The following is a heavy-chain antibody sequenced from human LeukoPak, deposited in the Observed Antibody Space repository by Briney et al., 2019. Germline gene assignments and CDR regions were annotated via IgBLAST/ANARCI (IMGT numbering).Heavy chain of an antibody. V-gene: IGHV4-59*01. CDR2: IYYSGST. J-gene: IGHJ4*02. CDR1: GGSISSYY. CDR3: ARGPERWLQLGFDY. D-gene: IGHD5-24*01. Sequence: SETLSLTCTVSGGSISSYYWSWIRQPPGKGLEWIGYIYYSGSTNYNPSLKSRVTISVDTSKNQFPLKLSSVTAADTAVYYCARGPERWLQLGFDYWGQGTLVTVSS.